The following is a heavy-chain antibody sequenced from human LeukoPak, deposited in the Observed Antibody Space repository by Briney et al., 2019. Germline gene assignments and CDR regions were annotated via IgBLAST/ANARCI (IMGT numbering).Heavy chain of an antibody. CDR1: GFTFSSYG. D-gene: IGHD2-8*02. CDR3: AKEPGARVRGYYMDV. J-gene: IGHJ6*03. Sequence: GGSLRLSCAASGFTFSSYGMHWVRQATGKGLEWVSFIENDGSNKYYADSVKGRFTISRANSKNTLYLQINSLRAEDTAVFYCAKEPGARVRGYYMDVWGKGTTVTVSS. CDR2: IENDGSNK. V-gene: IGHV3-30*02.